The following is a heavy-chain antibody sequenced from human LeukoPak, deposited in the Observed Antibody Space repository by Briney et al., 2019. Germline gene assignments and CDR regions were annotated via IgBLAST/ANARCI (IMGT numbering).Heavy chain of an antibody. D-gene: IGHD3-10*01. CDR2: ISGDGGST. CDR1: GFTFDDYA. V-gene: IGHV3-43*02. Sequence: GGSLRLSCAASGFTFDDYAMHWVRQAPGKGLEWVSLISGDGGSTYYADSVKGRFTISRDNSKNSLYLQMNSLRTEDTALYYCAKAAMVRGVIMGYHYYGMDVWGQGTTVTVSS. J-gene: IGHJ6*02. CDR3: AKAAMVRGVIMGYHYYGMDV.